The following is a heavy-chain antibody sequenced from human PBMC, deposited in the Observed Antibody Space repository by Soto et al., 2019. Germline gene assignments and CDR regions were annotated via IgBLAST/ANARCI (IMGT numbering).Heavy chain of an antibody. V-gene: IGHV2-5*02. D-gene: IGHD3-9*01. Sequence: QITLKESGPTLVKTTQPLTLTCTCSGFSLSTSGVGVGWIRQPPGKALEWLALIYWDDDKRYSPSLKSRLTITKDTSKNQVVLTITNMDPVDTATYYCAHRATYYDILTGYPRKSDELDYWGQGTLVTVSS. CDR2: IYWDDDK. CDR1: GFSLSTSGVG. CDR3: AHRATYYDILTGYPRKSDELDY. J-gene: IGHJ4*02.